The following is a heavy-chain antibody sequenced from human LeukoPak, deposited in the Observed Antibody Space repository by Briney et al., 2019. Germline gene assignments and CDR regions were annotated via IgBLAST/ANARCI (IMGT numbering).Heavy chain of an antibody. CDR3: ARVHCSGGSCYRGDFDY. Sequence: SQTLSLTCAISGDSVSSNSAAWNWIRQSPSRDLEWLGRTYYRSKWYNDYAVSVKSRITINPDTSKNQFSLQLNSVTPEDTAVYYCARVHCSGGSCYRGDFDYWGQGTLVTVSS. D-gene: IGHD2-15*01. CDR1: GDSVSSNSAA. J-gene: IGHJ4*02. V-gene: IGHV6-1*01. CDR2: TYYRSKWYN.